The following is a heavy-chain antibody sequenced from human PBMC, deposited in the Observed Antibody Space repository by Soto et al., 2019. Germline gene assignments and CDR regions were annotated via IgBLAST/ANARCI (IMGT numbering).Heavy chain of an antibody. Sequence: PSETLSLTCTVSGGSISSYYWSWIRQPPGKGLEWIGYIYYSGSTNYNPSLKSRVTISVDKSKNQFSLKLSSVTAADTAVYYCARLEQNDSSGYYYFDYWGQGTLVTVSS. CDR1: GGSISSYY. D-gene: IGHD3-22*01. J-gene: IGHJ4*02. CDR3: ARLEQNDSSGYYYFDY. CDR2: IYYSGST. V-gene: IGHV4-59*12.